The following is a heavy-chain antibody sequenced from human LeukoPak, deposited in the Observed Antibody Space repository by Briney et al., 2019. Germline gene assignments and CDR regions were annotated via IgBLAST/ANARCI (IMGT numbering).Heavy chain of an antibody. CDR3: ATLDYGGNSVPPHFDY. Sequence: ASVKVSCKVSGYTLTELSTHWVRQAPGKGLEWTGGFDPEDGETIYAQKFQGRVTKTEDTTTDTAHMELSSLRSEDTAVYHCATLDYGGNSVPPHFDYWGQGTLVTVSS. CDR2: FDPEDGET. CDR1: GYTLTELS. D-gene: IGHD4-23*01. V-gene: IGHV1-24*01. J-gene: IGHJ4*02.